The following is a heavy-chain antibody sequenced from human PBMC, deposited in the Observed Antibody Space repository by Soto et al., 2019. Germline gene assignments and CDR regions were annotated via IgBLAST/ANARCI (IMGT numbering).Heavy chain of an antibody. CDR2: IIPIFGTA. Sequence: SVEVSCKASGGTFSSYAISWVRQAPGQGLEWMGGIIPIFGTANYAQKFQGRVTITADKSTSTAYMELSSLRSEDTAVYYCASHYYDSSGYYPNWFDPWGQGTLVTVSS. CDR3: ASHYYDSSGYYPNWFDP. CDR1: GGTFSSYA. D-gene: IGHD3-22*01. J-gene: IGHJ5*02. V-gene: IGHV1-69*06.